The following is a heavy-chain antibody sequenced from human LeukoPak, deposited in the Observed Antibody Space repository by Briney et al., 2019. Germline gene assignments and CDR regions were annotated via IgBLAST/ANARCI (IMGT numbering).Heavy chain of an antibody. CDR1: GYTPTELS. Sequence: ASVKVSCRVSGYTPTELSMHWVRQAPGKGLEWMGGFDPEDGETIYAQKFQGRVTMTEDTSADTAYMEVSSLRSEDTAVYYCATLEPSAGECFDYWGQGTLVTVSS. D-gene: IGHD1-1*01. V-gene: IGHV1-24*01. CDR2: FDPEDGET. CDR3: ATLEPSAGECFDY. J-gene: IGHJ4*02.